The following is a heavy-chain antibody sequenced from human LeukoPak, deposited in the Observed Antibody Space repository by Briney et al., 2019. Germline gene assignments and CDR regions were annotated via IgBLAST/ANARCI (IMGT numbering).Heavy chain of an antibody. CDR3: ASLLLQAGDAY. V-gene: IGHV4-4*07. CDR1: GDSISYFY. CDR2: VSSSGST. D-gene: IGHD1-26*01. J-gene: IGHJ4*02. Sequence: SETLSLTCSVSGDSISYFYWSWIRQAAGKGLEWIGRVSSSGSTDYNASLKSRVTMSVDTSKNQFSLKLSSVTAADTAVYYCASLLLQAGDAYWGQGTLVAVSS.